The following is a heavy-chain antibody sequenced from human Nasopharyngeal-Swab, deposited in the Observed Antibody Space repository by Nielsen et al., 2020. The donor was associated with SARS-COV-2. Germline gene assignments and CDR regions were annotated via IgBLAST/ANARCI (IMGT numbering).Heavy chain of an antibody. J-gene: IGHJ4*02. D-gene: IGHD1-26*01. CDR2: ISSSGSTT. Sequence: GESLKISCAASGFTFSDYYMSWIRQAPGKGLEWVSYISSSGSTTYYADSVKGRFTISRDNSKNTLYLQMNSLRAEDTAVYYCAPRVGATTGLDYWGQGTLATVSS. V-gene: IGHV3-11*01. CDR3: APRVGATTGLDY. CDR1: GFTFSDYY.